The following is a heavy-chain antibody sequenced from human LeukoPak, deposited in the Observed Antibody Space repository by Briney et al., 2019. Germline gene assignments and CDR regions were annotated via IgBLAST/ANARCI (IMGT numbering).Heavy chain of an antibody. D-gene: IGHD5-18*01. Sequence: ASVKVSCKASGYTFTSYAMNWVRQAPGQGLEWMGWISDYNRNTYYAQKLQGRVTMTTDTFTSTAYMELRGLRSDDTAVYYCARGGREYKYGRELDHWGQGTLVTVSS. CDR3: ARGGREYKYGRELDH. J-gene: IGHJ4*02. V-gene: IGHV1-18*01. CDR2: ISDYNRNT. CDR1: GYTFTSYA.